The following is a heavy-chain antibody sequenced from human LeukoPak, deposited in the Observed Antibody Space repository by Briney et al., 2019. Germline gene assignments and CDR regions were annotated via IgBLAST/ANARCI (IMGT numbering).Heavy chain of an antibody. V-gene: IGHV6-1*01. Sequence: SQTLSLTCAISGDSVSSNSGAWNWIRQSPSRGLEWLGRAYYGSQWYNDYAVSVKSRITINPDTSKNQFSLQLNSVTPEDTAVYYCARGRYNNLHYHHYIDVWGKGTSVTVSS. CDR3: ARGRYNNLHYHHYIDV. D-gene: IGHD1-14*01. CDR2: AYYGSQWYN. CDR1: GDSVSSNSGA. J-gene: IGHJ6*03.